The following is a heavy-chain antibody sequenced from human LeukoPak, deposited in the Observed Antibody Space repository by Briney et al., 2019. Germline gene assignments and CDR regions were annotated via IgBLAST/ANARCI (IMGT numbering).Heavy chain of an antibody. D-gene: IGHD3-10*01. CDR2: IGTAGDT. Sequence: PGGSLRLSCAASGFTFSRYDIHWVRQATGKGLEWVSAIGTAGDTYYPDSVRGRFTISRENAKNSLYLQMNSLRAGDTAMYYCTRVSSKGSGGFDAFDIWGQGTMVTVSS. CDR1: GFTFSRYD. V-gene: IGHV3-13*01. J-gene: IGHJ3*02. CDR3: TRVSSKGSGGFDAFDI.